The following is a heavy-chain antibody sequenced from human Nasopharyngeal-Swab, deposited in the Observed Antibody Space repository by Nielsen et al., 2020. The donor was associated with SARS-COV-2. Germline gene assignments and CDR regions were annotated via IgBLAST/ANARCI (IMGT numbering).Heavy chain of an antibody. CDR3: ARHTANTED. V-gene: IGHV4-34*01. D-gene: IGHD5-18*01. Sequence: GSLRLSCAVYGGSFSGYYWSWIRQPPGKGLEWIGEINHSGSTNHNPSLKSRVTISVDTSKNQFSLKLSSVTAADTAVYYCARHTANTEDWGQGTLVTVSS. J-gene: IGHJ4*02. CDR2: INHSGST. CDR1: GGSFSGYY.